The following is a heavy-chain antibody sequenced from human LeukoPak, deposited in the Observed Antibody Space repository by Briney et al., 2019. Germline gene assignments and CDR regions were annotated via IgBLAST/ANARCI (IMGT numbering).Heavy chain of an antibody. CDR2: IKQDGSEK. J-gene: IGHJ4*02. CDR1: GFTFTTYW. Sequence: PGGSLRLSCAASGFTFTTYWMNWVRQAPGKGLEWVANIKQDGSEKYYVDSVKGRFTISRDNAKNSVYLQMNSLRAEDPAVYYCARALYDSSGYFYHWGQGTLVTVSS. D-gene: IGHD3-22*01. V-gene: IGHV3-7*01. CDR3: ARALYDSSGYFYH.